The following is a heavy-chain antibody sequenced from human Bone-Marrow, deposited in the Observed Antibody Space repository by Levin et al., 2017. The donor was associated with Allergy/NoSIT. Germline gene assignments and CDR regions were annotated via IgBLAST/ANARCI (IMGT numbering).Heavy chain of an antibody. CDR2: ISYDASDE. D-gene: IGHD3-10*01. J-gene: IGHJ4*02. V-gene: IGHV3-30*18. Sequence: QRGESLKISCAASGFIFSDSGMHWVRQAPGKGREWVSFISYDASDEDYGDSVKGRFTISRDNSKNTLYLQMNSLRPDDSAVYYCAKDRFGELLYINSWGQGTLVTVSS. CDR3: AKDRFGELLYINS. CDR1: GFIFSDSG.